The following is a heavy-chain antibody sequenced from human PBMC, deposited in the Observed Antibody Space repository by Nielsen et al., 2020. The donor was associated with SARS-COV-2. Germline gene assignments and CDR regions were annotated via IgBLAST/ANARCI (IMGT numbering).Heavy chain of an antibody. V-gene: IGHV3-7*01. J-gene: IGHJ6*02. CDR2: INKDGSEK. D-gene: IGHD3-10*01. Sequence: WIRQPPGKGLEWVANINKDGSEKNYVASLKGRFTISRDNAKNSLYLQMTSLRAEDTAVYYCARGSMVRGVTDYYYYGMDVWGQGTTVTVSS. CDR3: ARGSMVRGVTDYYYYGMDV.